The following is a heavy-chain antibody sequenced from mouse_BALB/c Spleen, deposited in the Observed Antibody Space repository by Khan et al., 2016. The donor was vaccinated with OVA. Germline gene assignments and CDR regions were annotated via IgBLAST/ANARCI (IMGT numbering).Heavy chain of an antibody. V-gene: IGHV3-5*02. CDR2: IYYSGTV. D-gene: IGHD1-1*01. J-gene: IGHJ1*01. CDR3: ARDYGSLYWFVDF. Sequence: VQLKESGPGLVKPSQTVSLTCTVSGFSFTSGNYSWSWLRQFPGNKLEWIGNIYYSGTVTYHPFLTSRTTITSDTSKNPFFLEMNALTAEYTATYDCARDYGSLYWFVDFWGAGTTVTVSS. CDR1: GFSFTSGNYS.